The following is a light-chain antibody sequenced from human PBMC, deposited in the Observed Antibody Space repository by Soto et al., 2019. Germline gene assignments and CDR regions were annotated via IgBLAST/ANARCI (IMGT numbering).Light chain of an antibody. CDR1: SSDIGGYNA. J-gene: IGLJ1*01. V-gene: IGLV2-14*01. CDR3: NSFRVSHLYV. Sequence: QSVLTQPASVSGSPGQTITISCTETSSDIGGYNAVSWYQHHPGKAPKLIIYEVTHRPSGVSDRFSASKSGNTASLTISGLQAEDEADYYCNSFRVSHLYVFGTGTKVTVL. CDR2: EVT.